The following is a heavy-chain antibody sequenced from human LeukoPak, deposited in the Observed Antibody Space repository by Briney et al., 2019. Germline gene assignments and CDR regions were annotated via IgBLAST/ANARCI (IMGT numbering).Heavy chain of an antibody. J-gene: IGHJ4*02. CDR1: ADSLSSGGHC. Sequence: SETLSLTCTVAADSLSSGGHCWGGRRQLPGKGLESIGFFIHCGRSRHNPSLKERLVITVVASRKHLALQLRCVTAADTAMYYCARGGNRFGGFYFDYWGQGTQVIVSS. D-gene: IGHD3-10*01. V-gene: IGHV4-31*03. CDR3: ARGGNRFGGFYFDY. CDR2: FIHCGRS.